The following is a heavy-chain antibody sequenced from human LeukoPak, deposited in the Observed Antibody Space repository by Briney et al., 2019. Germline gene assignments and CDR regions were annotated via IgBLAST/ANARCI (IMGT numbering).Heavy chain of an antibody. D-gene: IGHD3-9*01. J-gene: IGHJ6*03. CDR2: IYHSGST. CDR1: GGSISSSNW. V-gene: IGHV4-4*02. CDR3: ARTSRDKYYYYYMDV. Sequence: SETLSLTCAVSGGSISSSNWWSWVRQPPGKGLEWIGEIYHSGSTNYNPSLKSRVTISVDKSKNQFSLKLSSVTAADTAVYYCARTSRDKYYYYYMDVWGKGTTVTVSS.